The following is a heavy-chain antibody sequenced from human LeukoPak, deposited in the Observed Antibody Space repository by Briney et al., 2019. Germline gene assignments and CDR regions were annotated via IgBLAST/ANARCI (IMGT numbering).Heavy chain of an antibody. CDR3: AKEPRGGPLTTKYGV. D-gene: IGHD1/OR15-1a*01. CDR2: ISGSGGST. V-gene: IGHV3-23*01. J-gene: IGHJ4*02. CDR1: GFTFSSYA. Sequence: GGSLRLSCAASGFTFSSYAMSWVRQAPGKGLEWVSAISGSGGSTYYADSVKGRFTISRDNSKNTLYLRMNSLRAEDTAVYYCAKEPRGGPLTTKYGVWGQGTLVTVSS.